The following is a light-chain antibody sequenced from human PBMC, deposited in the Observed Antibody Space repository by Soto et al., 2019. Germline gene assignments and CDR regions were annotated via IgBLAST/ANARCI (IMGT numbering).Light chain of an antibody. Sequence: DIVMTQSPDSLAVSLGERATINCESSQSIFYSSNNKNYLAWYQQRPGQPPRLLIYWASTRESGVPDRFSGSGSGTDFALTISSLQAEDVAVYYCQQYYSSPTWTFGQGTKVEIK. CDR3: QQYYSSPTWT. V-gene: IGKV4-1*01. J-gene: IGKJ1*01. CDR1: QSIFYSSNNKNY. CDR2: WAS.